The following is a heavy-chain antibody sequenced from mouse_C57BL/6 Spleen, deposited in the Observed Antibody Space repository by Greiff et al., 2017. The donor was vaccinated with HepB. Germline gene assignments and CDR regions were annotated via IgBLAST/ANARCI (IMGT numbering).Heavy chain of an antibody. CDR3: TRDGGTTVVASYYYAMDY. V-gene: IGHV5-9-1*02. D-gene: IGHD1-1*01. CDR2: ISSGGDYI. Sequence: EVQVVESGEGLVKPGGSLKLSCAASGFTFSSYAMSWVRQTSEKRLEWVAYISSGGDYIYYADTVKGRFTISRDNARNTLYLQMSSLKSEDTAMYYGTRDGGTTVVASYYYAMDYWGQGTSVTVSS. CDR1: GFTFSSYA. J-gene: IGHJ4*01.